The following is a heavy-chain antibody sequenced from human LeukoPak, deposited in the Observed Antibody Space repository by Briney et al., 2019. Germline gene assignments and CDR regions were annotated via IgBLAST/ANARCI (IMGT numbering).Heavy chain of an antibody. CDR2: IKQDGSEK. D-gene: IGHD6-19*01. V-gene: IGHV3-7*05. CDR1: GVTFSSYW. J-gene: IGHJ4*02. Sequence: PGGSLRLSCAASGVTFSSYWMYWVRQAPGKGLEWVANIKQDGSEKYYVDSVRGRFTISRDNAKNSLYLQMNSLRAEDTAIYYCARESAGGPDYWGQGTLVTVSS. CDR3: ARESAGGPDY.